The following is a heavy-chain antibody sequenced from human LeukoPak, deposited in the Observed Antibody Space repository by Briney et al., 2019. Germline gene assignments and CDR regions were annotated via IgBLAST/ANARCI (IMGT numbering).Heavy chain of an antibody. Sequence: TGGSLRLSCAASGFTFSSCWMSWVRQAPGKGLEWVANIKQDGSEKYYVDSVKGRFTISRDNAKGSLYLQMNSLRAEDTAVYYCARGDWGTVTNFGHPPPYFFAYWGQGTLVTVSS. V-gene: IGHV3-7*01. CDR1: GFTFSSCW. CDR2: IKQDGSEK. CDR3: ARGDWGTVTNFGHPPPYFFAY. D-gene: IGHD4-11*01. J-gene: IGHJ4*02.